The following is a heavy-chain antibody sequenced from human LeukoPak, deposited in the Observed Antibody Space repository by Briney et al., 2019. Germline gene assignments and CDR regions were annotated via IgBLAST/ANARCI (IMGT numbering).Heavy chain of an antibody. CDR2: INHSGST. CDR3: ARVRRQEYDSSGYYLVRYFDY. J-gene: IGHJ4*02. V-gene: IGHV4-34*01. CDR1: GGSFSGYY. Sequence: SETLSLTCAVYGGSFSGYYWSWIRQPPGKGLEWIGEINHSGSTNYNPSLKSRVTISVDRSKNQFSLKLSSVTAADTAVYYCARVRRQEYDSSGYYLVRYFDYWGQGTLVTVSS. D-gene: IGHD3-22*01.